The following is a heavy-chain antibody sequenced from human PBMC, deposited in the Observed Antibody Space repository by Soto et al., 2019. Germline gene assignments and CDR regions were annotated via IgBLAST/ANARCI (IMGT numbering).Heavy chain of an antibody. Sequence: PSETLSLTCNVSGGSVSSGGYYWSWIRQHPGKGLEWIGYIHYSGSTYYNPSLKSRVTMSIDTSKNQFSLNLSSVTAADTAVYYCARDRLMATAGTARHYFGLDVWGQGTTVTVSS. J-gene: IGHJ6*02. D-gene: IGHD5-18*01. CDR1: GGSVSSGGYY. V-gene: IGHV4-31*03. CDR3: ARDRLMATAGTARHYFGLDV. CDR2: IHYSGST.